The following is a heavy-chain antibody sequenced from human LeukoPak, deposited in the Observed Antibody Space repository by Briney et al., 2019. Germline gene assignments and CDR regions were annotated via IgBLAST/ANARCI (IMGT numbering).Heavy chain of an antibody. D-gene: IGHD3-22*01. CDR2: IYGTGST. Sequence: PSETLSLTCTVSSGSISNYYWSWIRQPAGKGLEWIGRIYGTGSTTHNPSLKSRVTMSVDTSKNQFSLKLSSVTAADTAVYYCARDITLIVVSGVFDIWGQGTMVTVSS. CDR1: SGSISNYY. J-gene: IGHJ3*02. CDR3: ARDITLIVVSGVFDI. V-gene: IGHV4-4*07.